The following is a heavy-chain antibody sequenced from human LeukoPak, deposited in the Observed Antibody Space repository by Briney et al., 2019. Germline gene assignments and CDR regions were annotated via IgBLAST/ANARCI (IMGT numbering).Heavy chain of an antibody. CDR2: ISYDGSNK. CDR3: AREAIAVAGKGYYYYMDV. D-gene: IGHD6-19*01. V-gene: IGHV3-30*04. Sequence: PGGSLRLSCAASGFTFSSYAMHWVRQAPGKGLEWVAVISYDGSNKYYADSVKGRFTISRDNSKNTLYLQMNSLRAEDTAVYYCAREAIAVAGKGYYYYMDVWGKGTTVTVSS. J-gene: IGHJ6*03. CDR1: GFTFSSYA.